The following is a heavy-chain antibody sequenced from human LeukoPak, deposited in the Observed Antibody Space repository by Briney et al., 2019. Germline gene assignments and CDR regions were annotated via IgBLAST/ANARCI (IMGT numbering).Heavy chain of an antibody. CDR2: IYYSGST. J-gene: IGHJ4*02. V-gene: IGHV4-59*08. CDR3: ARHASGNIAVAGTLDY. Sequence: KPSETLSLTCTVSGGSISSYYWSWIRQPPGKGLEWIGYIYYSGSTNYNPSLKSRVTISVDTSKNQFSLKLSSVTAADTAVYYCARHASGNIAVAGTLDYWGQGTLVTVSS. CDR1: GGSISSYY. D-gene: IGHD6-13*01.